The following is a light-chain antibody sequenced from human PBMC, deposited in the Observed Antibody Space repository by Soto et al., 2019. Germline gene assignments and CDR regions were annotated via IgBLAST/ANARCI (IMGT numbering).Light chain of an antibody. CDR3: QQYNTYRA. CDR1: QSISSW. CDR2: SAS. Sequence: DIQMTQSPSTLSASVGDRVTITCRASQSISSWLDWHQQKPGKAPKLLIYSASTLESGVPSRFSGSGSGTEFTLTISSLQPDDFATYYCQQYNTYRAFGQGTKVEI. J-gene: IGKJ1*01. V-gene: IGKV1-5*03.